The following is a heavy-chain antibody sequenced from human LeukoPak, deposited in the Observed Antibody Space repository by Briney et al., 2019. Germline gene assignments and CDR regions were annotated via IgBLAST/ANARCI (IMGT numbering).Heavy chain of an antibody. CDR3: ARGRYCSADICSGGDAFDI. CDR1: GGSINNYY. Sequence: SETLSLTCTVSGGSINNYYWSWIWQPAGKGLEWIGRIYTRGSTNCNPSLKSRVTMSVDTSKNQFSLKLSSVTAADTAVYYCARGRYCSADICSGGDAFDIWGQGTMVSVSS. J-gene: IGHJ3*02. V-gene: IGHV4-4*07. D-gene: IGHD2-15*01. CDR2: IYTRGST.